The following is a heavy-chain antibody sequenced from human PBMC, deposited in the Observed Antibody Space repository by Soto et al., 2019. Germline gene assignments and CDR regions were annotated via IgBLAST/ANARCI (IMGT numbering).Heavy chain of an antibody. Sequence: SETVSLTCAVYGGSFGGYYWSWIRQPPGKGLEWIGEINHSGSTNYNPSLKSRVTISVDTSKNQFSLKLSSVTAADTAVYYCARRYDILTGYHHPSNSSDPRGQAPLVTVSS. V-gene: IGHV4-34*01. J-gene: IGHJ5*02. CDR2: INHSGST. CDR1: GGSFGGYY. CDR3: ARRYDILTGYHHPSNSSDP. D-gene: IGHD3-9*01.